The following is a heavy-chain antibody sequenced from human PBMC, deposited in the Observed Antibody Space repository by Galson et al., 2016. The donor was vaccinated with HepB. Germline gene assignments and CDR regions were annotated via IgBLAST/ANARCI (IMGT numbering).Heavy chain of an antibody. CDR2: INLSSGSA. D-gene: IGHD3-9*01. V-gene: IGHV1-46*01. CDR3: ARSDATTGYYGNAFDI. Sequence: SVKVSCKASGYTFTGYQIHWVRQAPGQGLEWMGIINLSSGSATYAQKFQGRVSMTRDTSASTVYMELRSLGSEDTAVYYCARSDATTGYYGNAFDIWGQGTVVTVSS. J-gene: IGHJ3*02. CDR1: GYTFTGYQ.